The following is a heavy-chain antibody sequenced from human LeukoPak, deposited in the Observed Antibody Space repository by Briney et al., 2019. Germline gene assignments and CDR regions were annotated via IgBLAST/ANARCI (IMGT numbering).Heavy chain of an antibody. V-gene: IGHV1-8*01. J-gene: IGHJ4*02. D-gene: IGHD2-15*01. Sequence: GASVKVSCKASGYTFTSYDINWVRQATGQGLEWMGWMNPNSGNTGYAQKFQGRVTMTRNTSISTAYMELSSLRSEDTAVYYCARATRYCSGGSCYSKPVDYWGQGTLVTVSS. CDR1: GYTFTSYD. CDR3: ARATRYCSGGSCYSKPVDY. CDR2: MNPNSGNT.